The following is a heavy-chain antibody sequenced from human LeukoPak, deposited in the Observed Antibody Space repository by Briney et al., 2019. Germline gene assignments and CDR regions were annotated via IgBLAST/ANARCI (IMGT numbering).Heavy chain of an antibody. CDR1: GGSISSGDYY. J-gene: IGHJ4*02. CDR2: IYYSGST. V-gene: IGHV4-61*08. D-gene: IGHD3-22*01. Sequence: SETLSLTCTVSGGSISSGDYYWSWIRQPPGKGLEWIGYIYYSGSTNYNPSLKSRVTISVDTSKNQFSLKLSSVTAADTAVYYCAREARSGYYLVPFGYWGQGTLVTVSS. CDR3: AREARSGYYLVPFGY.